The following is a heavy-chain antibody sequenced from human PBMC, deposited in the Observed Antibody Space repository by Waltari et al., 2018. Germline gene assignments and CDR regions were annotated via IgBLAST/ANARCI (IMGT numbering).Heavy chain of an antibody. Sequence: QVQLQESGPSLVKASQTLSLTCIVSGGSVTSDVLYWSWIRQQPGKGLEWIGYISHSGATVSSPSRKSLVVVSIYTSKNQFALNLSTVTAADTAVYYCAASGYSFANYFDPWGQGILVTVSS. CDR3: AASGYSFANYFDP. CDR1: GGSVTSDVLY. V-gene: IGHV4-31*01. J-gene: IGHJ5*02. CDR2: ISHSGAT. D-gene: IGHD5-18*01.